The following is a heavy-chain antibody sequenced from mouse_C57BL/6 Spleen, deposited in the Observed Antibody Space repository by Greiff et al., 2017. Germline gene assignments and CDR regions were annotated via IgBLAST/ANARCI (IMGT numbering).Heavy chain of an antibody. D-gene: IGHD1-1*01. CDR2: IDPANGNT. Sequence: VQLQQSVAELVRPGASVKLSCTASGFTIKNTYMHWVKLRPEHGLEWIGRIDPANGNTKYAPKFQGKATITADTSSNTAYLQLRSLTSEDTAIYYSARSDYYGSSYGAGFAMDYWGQGTSVTVSS. V-gene: IGHV14-3*01. CDR3: ARSDYYGSSYGAGFAMDY. J-gene: IGHJ4*01. CDR1: GFTIKNTY.